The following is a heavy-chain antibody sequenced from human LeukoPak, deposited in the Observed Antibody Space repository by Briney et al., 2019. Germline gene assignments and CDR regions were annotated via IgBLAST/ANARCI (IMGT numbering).Heavy chain of an antibody. CDR2: ISAYNGNT. J-gene: IGHJ4*02. CDR1: GYTFTSHG. CDR3: ARDIGRGYYDSSGYYPDY. V-gene: IGHV1-18*01. D-gene: IGHD3-22*01. Sequence: ASVKVSCKASGYTFTSHGISWVRQAPGQGLEWMGWISAYNGNTNYAQKLQGRVTMTTDTSTSTAYMELRSLRSDDTAVYYCARDIGRGYYDSSGYYPDYWGQGTLVTVSS.